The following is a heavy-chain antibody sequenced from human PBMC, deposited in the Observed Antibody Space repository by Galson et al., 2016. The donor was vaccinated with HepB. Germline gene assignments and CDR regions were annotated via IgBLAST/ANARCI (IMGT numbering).Heavy chain of an antibody. Sequence: SLRLSCAASGFSISTFWMHWVRQAPGKGLVWVSRINSDGSSTIYADSVKGRFTISRDNAKNTLYLQMNSLRAEDTAVYSCARIRVGAALVGGFDIWGQGTMLSVPS. CDR1: GFSISTFW. CDR2: INSDGSST. V-gene: IGHV3-74*01. J-gene: IGHJ3*02. D-gene: IGHD1-26*01. CDR3: ARIRVGAALVGGFDI.